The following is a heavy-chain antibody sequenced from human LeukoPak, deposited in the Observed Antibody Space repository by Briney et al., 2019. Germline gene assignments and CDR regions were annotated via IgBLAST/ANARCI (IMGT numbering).Heavy chain of an antibody. Sequence: GGSLRLSCAASGFSFSNTWMSWVRQAPGEGLEWVGRIKSKTDGGTTDYAAPVKGRFSISRDDSKNTLYLQMNSLKTEDTAVYYCSTDSTIVYWGQGTLVTVSS. J-gene: IGHJ4*02. CDR1: GFSFSNTW. CDR3: STDSTIVY. D-gene: IGHD3-9*01. V-gene: IGHV3-15*01. CDR2: IKSKTDGGTT.